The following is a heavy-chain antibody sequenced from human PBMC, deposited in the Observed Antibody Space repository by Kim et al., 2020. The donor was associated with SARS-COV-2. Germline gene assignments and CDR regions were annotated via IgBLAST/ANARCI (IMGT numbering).Heavy chain of an antibody. V-gene: IGHV5-51*01. CDR3: ARGLHHYYYYYGMDV. J-gene: IGHJ6*02. Sequence: GESLKISCKGSGYSFTSYWIGWVRQMPGKGLEWMGIIYPGDSDTRYSPSFQGQVTISADKSISTAYLQWSSLKASDTAMYYCARGLHHYYYYYGMDVWGQGTTVTVSS. CDR2: IYPGDSDT. CDR1: GYSFTSYW.